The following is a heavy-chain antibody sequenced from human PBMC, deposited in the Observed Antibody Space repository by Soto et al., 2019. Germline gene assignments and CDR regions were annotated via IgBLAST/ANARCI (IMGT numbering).Heavy chain of an antibody. V-gene: IGHV4-59*08. CDR1: GASISSYY. CDR2: MSNSGST. J-gene: IGHJ2*01. Sequence: QVQLQESGPGLVRPSETLSLTCTVSGASISSYYWTWVRQPPGKGLEWIGYMSNSGSTNYNPSFKSRGTMSGDXXNXQXXLKLSSVTAADTAVYYCVRHATDHRGNAEDWYFDLWGRGTLVTVSS. D-gene: IGHD2-15*01. CDR3: VRHATDHRGNAEDWYFDL.